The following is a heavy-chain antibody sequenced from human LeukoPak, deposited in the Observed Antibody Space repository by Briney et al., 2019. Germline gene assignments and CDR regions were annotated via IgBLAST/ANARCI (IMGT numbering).Heavy chain of an antibody. D-gene: IGHD1-26*01. Sequence: SVKVSCKASGGTFSSYAISWVRQAPGQGLEWMGRIIPILGIANYAQKFQGRVTITADKSTSTAYMELSSLRSEDTAVYYCARGLGHRIVGAIDYWGQGTLVTVSS. CDR2: IIPILGIA. CDR3: ARGLGHRIVGAIDY. CDR1: GGTFSSYA. J-gene: IGHJ4*02. V-gene: IGHV1-69*04.